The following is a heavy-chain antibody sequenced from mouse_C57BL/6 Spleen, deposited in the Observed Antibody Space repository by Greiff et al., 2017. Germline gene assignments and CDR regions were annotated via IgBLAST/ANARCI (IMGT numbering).Heavy chain of an antibody. J-gene: IGHJ2*01. D-gene: IGHD1-1*01. Sequence: VQLQQPGAELVRPGSSVKLSCKASGYTFTSYWMHWVKQRPIQGLEWIGNIDPSDSETHYNQKFKDKATLTVDKSSSTAYMQLNSLTSEDSAVYYCARRTTVVATSDYFDYWGQGTTLTVSS. V-gene: IGHV1-52*01. CDR1: GYTFTSYW. CDR2: IDPSDSET. CDR3: ARRTTVVATSDYFDY.